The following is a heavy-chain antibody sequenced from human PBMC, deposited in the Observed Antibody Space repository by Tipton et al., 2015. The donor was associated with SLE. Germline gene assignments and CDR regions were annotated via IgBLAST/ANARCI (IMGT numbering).Heavy chain of an antibody. CDR2: INSDGSST. CDR1: GFTFSSYW. V-gene: IGHV3-74*01. Sequence: GSLRLSCAASGFTFSSYWMHWVRQAPGKGLVWVSRINSDGSSTSYADSVKGRFTISRDTAKNTQYLQMNSLRAEDTAVYYCAGDTPGAFQHWGQGTLVTVAS. CDR3: AGDTPGAFQH. D-gene: IGHD3-10*01. J-gene: IGHJ1*01.